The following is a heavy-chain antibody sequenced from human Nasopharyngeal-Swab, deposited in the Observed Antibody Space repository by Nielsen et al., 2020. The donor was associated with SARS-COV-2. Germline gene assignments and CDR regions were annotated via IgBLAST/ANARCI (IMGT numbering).Heavy chain of an antibody. J-gene: IGHJ4*02. CDR1: GFTFSSYA. CDR2: INSDGSST. Sequence: AESLTLSCAASGFTFSSYAMHWVRQAPGKGLVWVSRINSDGSSTSYADSVKGRFTISRDNAQNTLYLQMNSLRAEDTAVYYCASEGYGDYLDYWGQGALVTVSS. CDR3: ASEGYGDYLDY. V-gene: IGHV3-74*01. D-gene: IGHD4-17*01.